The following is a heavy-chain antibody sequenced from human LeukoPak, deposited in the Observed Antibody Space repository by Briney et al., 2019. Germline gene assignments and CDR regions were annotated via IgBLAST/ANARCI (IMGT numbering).Heavy chain of an antibody. CDR1: GFTFSSYA. CDR2: ISGSGGST. Sequence: GGSLRLSCAASGFTFSSYAMSWVRQAPGKGLEWVSAISGSGGSTYYAASVKGRFTVSRDTSTYTLFLQLNSLRAEDTAIYYCAKLLRGVVVPYFDSWGQGTLVTVSS. J-gene: IGHJ4*02. D-gene: IGHD3-10*01. V-gene: IGHV3-23*01. CDR3: AKLLRGVVVPYFDS.